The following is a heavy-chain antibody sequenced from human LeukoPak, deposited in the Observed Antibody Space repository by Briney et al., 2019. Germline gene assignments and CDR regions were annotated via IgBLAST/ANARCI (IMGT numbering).Heavy chain of an antibody. Sequence: SETLSLTCTVSGGSISSYYWSWIRQPAGKGLEWIGRIYTGGSTNYNPSLKSRVTMSVDTSKNQFSLKLSSVTAADTAVYYCARDLGYCSSTSCYTSPTFDPWGQGTLVTVSS. CDR1: GGSISSYY. D-gene: IGHD2-2*02. J-gene: IGHJ5*02. CDR2: IYTGGST. CDR3: ARDLGYCSSTSCYTSPTFDP. V-gene: IGHV4-4*07.